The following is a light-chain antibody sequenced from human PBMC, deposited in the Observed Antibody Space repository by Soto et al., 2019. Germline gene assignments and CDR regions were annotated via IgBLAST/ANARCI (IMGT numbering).Light chain of an antibody. Sequence: QSVLTQPPSVSAAPGQKVTISCSGSSSNIGNNYVSWYQQLPGTAPKLLIYENNKRPSGIPDRFSGSKSGTSATLGITGLQTGDEADYYCGPWDSSLSAYVFGTGTKVPVL. J-gene: IGLJ1*01. CDR1: SSNIGNNY. CDR2: ENN. V-gene: IGLV1-51*02. CDR3: GPWDSSLSAYV.